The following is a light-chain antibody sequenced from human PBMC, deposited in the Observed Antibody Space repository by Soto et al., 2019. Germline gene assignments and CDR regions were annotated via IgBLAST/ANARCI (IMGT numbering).Light chain of an antibody. CDR2: GAS. CDR3: QQHFNGPIT. V-gene: IGKV3-11*01. Sequence: EIVLTQSPATLSLSPGERATLSCSASQSVSSYLAWYQQKPGQAPRRLIFGASFRATGIPDRFSGSGSGTDFTLTISRLEPEDFAVYYCQQHFNGPITFGQGTRLEIK. J-gene: IGKJ5*01. CDR1: QSVSSY.